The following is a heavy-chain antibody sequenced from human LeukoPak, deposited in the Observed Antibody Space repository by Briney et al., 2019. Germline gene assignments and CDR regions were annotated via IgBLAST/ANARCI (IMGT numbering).Heavy chain of an antibody. Sequence: ESLKMSCKGSGSSSTSYWRCWVRQMPGKSLEWMGIIYPGDSDTRYSPSFQGQVTISADKSISTAYLQWSTPKDPDTAMYDCSRRARGFVGEFDPWGQGTLVTVSS. CDR1: GSSSTSYW. CDR3: SRRARGFVGEFDP. J-gene: IGHJ5*02. V-gene: IGHV5-51*01. D-gene: IGHD3-3*01. CDR2: IYPGDSDT.